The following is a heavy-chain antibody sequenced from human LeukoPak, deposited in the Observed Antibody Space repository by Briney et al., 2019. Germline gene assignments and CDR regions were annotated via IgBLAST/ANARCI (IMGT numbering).Heavy chain of an antibody. Sequence: GGSLRLSCAASGFTVSSNYMSWVRRAPGKGLEWVSVIYSGGSTYYADSVKGRFTISRDNSKNTLYLQMNSLRAEDTAVYYCASFPYSSSGYDYWGQGTLVTVSS. J-gene: IGHJ4*02. CDR2: IYSGGST. CDR3: ASFPYSSSGYDY. V-gene: IGHV3-53*01. D-gene: IGHD6-13*01. CDR1: GFTVSSNY.